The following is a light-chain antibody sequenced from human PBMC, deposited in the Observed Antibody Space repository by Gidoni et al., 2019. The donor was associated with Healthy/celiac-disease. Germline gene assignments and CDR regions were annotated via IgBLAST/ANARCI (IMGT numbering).Light chain of an antibody. CDR3: GTWDSSLSAVI. J-gene: IGLJ2*01. CDR1: SSNIGNNY. CDR2: DNN. V-gene: IGLV1-51*01. Sequence: QSVLTQPPSVSAAPGQKVTISCSGSSSNIGNNYVSWYQQLPGTAPKLLIYDNNKRPSGIPDRFSGSKSDTSATLGITGIQTGDEADYYCGTWDSSLSAVIFGGGTKLTVL.